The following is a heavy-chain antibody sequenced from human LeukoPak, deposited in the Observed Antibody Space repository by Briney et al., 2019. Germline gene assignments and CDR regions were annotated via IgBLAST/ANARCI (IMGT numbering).Heavy chain of an antibody. Sequence: SQTLSLTCTVSGGSISSGGYYWSWIRQHPGKGLEWIGYIYYSGSTYYNPSLKSRVTISVDTSKNQFSLKLSPVTAADTAVYYCARVHPDGYDGSGYYYGYYYFDYWGQGTLVTVSS. V-gene: IGHV4-31*03. D-gene: IGHD3-22*01. J-gene: IGHJ4*02. CDR1: GGSISSGGYY. CDR3: ARVHPDGYDGSGYYYGYYYFDY. CDR2: IYYSGST.